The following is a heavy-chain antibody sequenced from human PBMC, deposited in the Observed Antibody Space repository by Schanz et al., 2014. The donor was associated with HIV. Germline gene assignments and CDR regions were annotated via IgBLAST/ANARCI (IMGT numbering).Heavy chain of an antibody. D-gene: IGHD6-19*01. CDR1: GFSFSSYG. CDR2: ISGGSGST. V-gene: IGHV3-23*01. J-gene: IGHJ4*02. Sequence: EIQLLESGGGLVQPGGSLRLSCAASGFSFSSYGMSWVRQAPGKGLEWVSSISGGSGSTFYADSVKGRFTIARDNSKNTLYLQMNSLRAEDTAVYYCAKGLRQWLVLGVSDYWGQGTLVTVSS. CDR3: AKGLRQWLVLGVSDY.